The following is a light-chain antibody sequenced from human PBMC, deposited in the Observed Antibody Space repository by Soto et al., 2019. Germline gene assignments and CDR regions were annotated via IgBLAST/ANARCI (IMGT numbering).Light chain of an antibody. CDR2: GVN. CDR3: SSYAGSNSFV. Sequence: QSALTQPPSASGSPGQSVTISCTGTRSDVGGYNYVSWYQQHPGKAPKLVIYGVNNRPSGVSARFSGSKSGNTASLTVSGLQTEDEGDYYCSSYAGSNSFVFGTGTKVTVL. CDR1: RSDVGGYNY. J-gene: IGLJ1*01. V-gene: IGLV2-8*01.